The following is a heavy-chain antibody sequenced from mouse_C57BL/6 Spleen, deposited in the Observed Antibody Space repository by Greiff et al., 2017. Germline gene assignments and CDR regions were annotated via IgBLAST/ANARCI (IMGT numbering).Heavy chain of an antibody. CDR3: ARGGYGDYGFYFDY. J-gene: IGHJ2*01. CDR2: IYPRSGNT. CDR1: GYTFTSYG. D-gene: IGHD2-4*01. V-gene: IGHV1-81*01. Sequence: VKLVESGAELARPGASVKLSCKASGYTFTSYGISWVKQRTGQGLEWIGEIYPRSGNTYYNEKFKGKATLTADKSSSTAYMELRSLTSEDSAVYFCARGGYGDYGFYFDYRGQGTTLTVSS.